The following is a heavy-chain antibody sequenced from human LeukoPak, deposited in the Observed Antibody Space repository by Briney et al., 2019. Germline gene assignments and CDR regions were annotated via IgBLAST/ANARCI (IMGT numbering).Heavy chain of an antibody. CDR1: VFTFSSYS. D-gene: IGHD1-7*01. CDR2: IDSSSSYI. V-gene: IGHV3-21*01. CDR3: ARPGITGTMGYGAFDI. J-gene: IGHJ3*02. Sequence: GGSLRLSCAASVFTFSSYSINWVRQAPGKGLEWVSSIDSSSSYIYYADSVKGRFTISRDNAKNSLFLQMNSLRVEDTAVYYCARPGITGTMGYGAFDIWGQGTRVTASS.